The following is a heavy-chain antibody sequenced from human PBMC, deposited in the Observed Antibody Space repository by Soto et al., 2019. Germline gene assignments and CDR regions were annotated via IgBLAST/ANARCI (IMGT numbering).Heavy chain of an antibody. CDR3: ARDRSLYSSGWLPFDY. Sequence: GGSLRLSCAASGFTVSSNYMSWVRQAPGKGLEWVSVIYSGGSTYYADSVKGRFTISRDNSKNTLYLQMNSLRAEDTAVYYCARDRSLYSSGWLPFDYWGQGTLVTVSS. V-gene: IGHV3-66*01. J-gene: IGHJ4*02. CDR1: GFTVSSNY. CDR2: IYSGGST. D-gene: IGHD6-19*01.